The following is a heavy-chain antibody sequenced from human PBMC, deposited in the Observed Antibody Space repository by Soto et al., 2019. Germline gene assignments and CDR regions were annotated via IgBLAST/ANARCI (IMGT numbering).Heavy chain of an antibody. J-gene: IGHJ6*02. D-gene: IGHD3-16*01. V-gene: IGHV4-59*01. Sequence: SETLSLTCTVSGGSISSYYWSWIRQPPGKGLEWIGYIYYSGSTNYNPSLKSRVTISVDTSKNQFSLKLSSVTAADAAVYYCARDLGEQLEDGRENYGMDVWGQGTTVTVSS. CDR2: IYYSGST. CDR1: GGSISSYY. CDR3: ARDLGEQLEDGRENYGMDV.